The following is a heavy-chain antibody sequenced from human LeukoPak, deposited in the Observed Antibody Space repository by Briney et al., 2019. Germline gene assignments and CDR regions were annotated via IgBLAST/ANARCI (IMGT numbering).Heavy chain of an antibody. CDR3: AKDEHYDSSGYPDF. CDR1: GFTFDDYA. Sequence: GGSLRLSCAASGFTFDDYAMHWVRPAPGKGLEWVSGISWNSASIGYADSVKGRFTISRDNAKNSLYLQMNSLRAEDTALYYCAKDEHYDSSGYPDFWGQGTLVTVSS. D-gene: IGHD3-22*01. J-gene: IGHJ4*02. CDR2: ISWNSASI. V-gene: IGHV3-9*01.